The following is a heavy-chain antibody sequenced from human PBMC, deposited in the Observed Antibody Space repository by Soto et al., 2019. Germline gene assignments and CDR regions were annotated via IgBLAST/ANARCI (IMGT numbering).Heavy chain of an antibody. Sequence: SETLSLTCTVSGDSISSGDYYWSWIRQPPGKGLEWIGNIYYSGSTYYNPSLKSRVTISVDTSKNQFALKLSSVTAADTAVYYCARSSNWYFDYWGQGTLVT. CDR3: ARSSNWYFDY. V-gene: IGHV4-30-4*01. CDR1: GDSISSGDYY. J-gene: IGHJ4*02. D-gene: IGHD6-13*01. CDR2: IYYSGST.